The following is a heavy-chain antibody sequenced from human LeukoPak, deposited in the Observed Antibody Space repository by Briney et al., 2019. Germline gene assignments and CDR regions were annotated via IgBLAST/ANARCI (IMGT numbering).Heavy chain of an antibody. Sequence: PSETLSLTCLVSGEPISSYYWSWIRQAPGRGPEYIGNVYYNGNTNYNPSLKSRVAISVDASKNQFSLKVDSVATADTAVYYCARGDYDFWSGNWRFDTWGQGTLVTVSS. J-gene: IGHJ4*02. CDR1: GEPISSYY. D-gene: IGHD3-3*01. V-gene: IGHV4-59*01. CDR2: VYYNGNT. CDR3: ARGDYDFWSGNWRFDT.